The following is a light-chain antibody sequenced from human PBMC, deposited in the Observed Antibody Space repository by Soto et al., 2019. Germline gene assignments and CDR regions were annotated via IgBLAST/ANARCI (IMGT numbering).Light chain of an antibody. V-gene: IGLV7-46*01. Sequence: QAVVTQEPSLTVSPGGTVTLTCGSTTGAVTSGHYPYWFQRKPGQAPKTLIYDTSNKRSWTPARFSGSLLGGKAALTLSGPQPEDEADYYCLLSYSDARKVAFGGGTKLTVL. CDR1: TGAVTSGHY. CDR3: LLSYSDARKVA. J-gene: IGLJ2*01. CDR2: DTS.